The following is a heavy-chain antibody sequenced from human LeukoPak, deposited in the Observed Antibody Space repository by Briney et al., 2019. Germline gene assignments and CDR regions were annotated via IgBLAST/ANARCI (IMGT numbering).Heavy chain of an antibody. V-gene: IGHV3-30*01. Sequence: GRSLRLSCAASGFTFSSYAMHWVRQAPGKGLEWVAVISYDGSNKYYADSMKGRFTISRDNSKNTLYLQMNSLRAEDTAVYYCARDYCSSTSCCLFDYWGQGTLVTVSS. CDR1: GFTFSSYA. J-gene: IGHJ4*02. CDR3: ARDYCSSTSCCLFDY. D-gene: IGHD2-2*01. CDR2: ISYDGSNK.